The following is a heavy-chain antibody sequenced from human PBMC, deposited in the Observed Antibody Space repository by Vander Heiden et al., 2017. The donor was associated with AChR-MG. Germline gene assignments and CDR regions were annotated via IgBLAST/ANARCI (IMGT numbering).Heavy chain of an antibody. D-gene: IGHD2-15*01. CDR2: IKSKTDGGTT. J-gene: IGHJ4*02. CDR3: TTNRGYCSGGSCYYFDY. V-gene: IGHV3-15*01. Sequence: GSGGGLVKPGGSLRLSCAASGFTFSNAWMSWVRQAPGKGLEWVGRIKSKTDGGTTDYAAPVKGRFTISRDDSKNTLYLQMNSLKTEDTAVYYCTTNRGYCSGGSCYYFDYWGQGTLVTVSS. CDR1: GFTFSNAW.